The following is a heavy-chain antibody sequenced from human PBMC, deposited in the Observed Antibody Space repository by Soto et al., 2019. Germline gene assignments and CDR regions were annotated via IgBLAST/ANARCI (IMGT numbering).Heavy chain of an antibody. CDR3: ARHGYGSGESAHAFDI. J-gene: IGHJ3*02. CDR1: GFTFRSYA. D-gene: IGHD6-19*01. CDR2: IYPGDSDS. Sequence: GSLRLSCAASGFTFRSYAMSWVRQPPGKGLEWMGIIYPGDSDSRYSSSFQGQVTISADKSISTAYLQWSSLKASDTAMYYCARHGYGSGESAHAFDIWGQGTMVTVSS. V-gene: IGHV5-51*01.